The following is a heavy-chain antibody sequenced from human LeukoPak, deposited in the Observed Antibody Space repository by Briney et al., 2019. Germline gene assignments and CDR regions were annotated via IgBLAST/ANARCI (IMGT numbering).Heavy chain of an antibody. V-gene: IGHV3-9*01. Sequence: GGSLRLSCAASGFTFEDYAMHWVRQAPGKGLEWVSGISWNSGTIGYADFVKGRFTISRDNAKNSLYLQMNSLTAEDTALYYCAKDTTMGWWGQGTLVTVSS. J-gene: IGHJ4*02. CDR3: AKDTTMGW. CDR1: GFTFEDYA. CDR2: ISWNSGTI. D-gene: IGHD3-10*01.